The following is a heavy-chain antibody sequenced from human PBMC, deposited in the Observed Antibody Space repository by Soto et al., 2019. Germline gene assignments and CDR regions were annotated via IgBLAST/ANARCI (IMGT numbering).Heavy chain of an antibody. D-gene: IGHD3-3*01. Sequence: QVQLVQSGAEVKKPGASVKVSCKASGYTFTSYGISWVRQAPGQGLEWMGWISAYNGNTNYAQKLQGRVTMTTDTSTSTAYMELRSLRSDDTAVYYCARVQWLESLLFSDYYYYYMDVWGKGTTVIVSS. V-gene: IGHV1-18*01. CDR1: GYTFTSYG. CDR3: ARVQWLESLLFSDYYYYYMDV. J-gene: IGHJ6*03. CDR2: ISAYNGNT.